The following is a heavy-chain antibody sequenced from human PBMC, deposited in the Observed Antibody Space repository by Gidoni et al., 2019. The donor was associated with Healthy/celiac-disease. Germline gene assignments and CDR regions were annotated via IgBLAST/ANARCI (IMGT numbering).Heavy chain of an antibody. D-gene: IGHD3-10*01. CDR3: ARDQVYYYGSGSDSSPPDY. V-gene: IGHV3-7*01. CDR1: GFTFSSYW. CDR2: IKQDGSEK. J-gene: IGHJ4*02. Sequence: EVQLVESGGGLVQPGGSLRLSCAASGFTFSSYWLSWVRQAPGKGLEWVANIKQDGSEKYYVDSVKGRFTNSRDNAKNSLYLQMNSLRAEDTAVYYCARDQVYYYGSGSDSSPPDYWGQGTLVTVSS.